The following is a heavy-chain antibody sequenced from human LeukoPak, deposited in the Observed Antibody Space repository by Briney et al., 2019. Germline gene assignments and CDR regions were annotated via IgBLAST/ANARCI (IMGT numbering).Heavy chain of an antibody. J-gene: IGHJ6*03. CDR3: AKGSHMDV. CDR1: GFTFSTYG. CDR2: ISGGGDYT. V-gene: IGHV3-23*01. Sequence: GGSLRLSCEASGFTFSTYGMSWVRQAPGKGLEWVSSISGGGDYTYYADSVKGRFTISRDNSKNTLYLQMNSLRAEDTALYYCAKGSHMDVWGRGTTVTVSS.